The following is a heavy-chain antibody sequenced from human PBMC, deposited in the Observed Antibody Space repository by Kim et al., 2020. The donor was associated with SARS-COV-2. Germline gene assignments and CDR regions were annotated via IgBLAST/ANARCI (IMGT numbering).Heavy chain of an antibody. CDR1: GYTFTSYA. V-gene: IGHV7-4-1*02. J-gene: IGHJ6*03. Sequence: ASVKVSCKSSGYTFTSYAMNWVRQAPGQGLEWMGWINTNTGNPTYAQGFTGRFVFSLDTSVSTAYLQISSLKAEDTAVYYCARDGEQLSPYYYYMDVWGKGTTVTVSS. D-gene: IGHD6-6*01. CDR3: ARDGEQLSPYYYYMDV. CDR2: INTNTGNP.